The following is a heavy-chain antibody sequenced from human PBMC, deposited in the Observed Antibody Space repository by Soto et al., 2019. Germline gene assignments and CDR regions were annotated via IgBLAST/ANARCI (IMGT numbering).Heavy chain of an antibody. J-gene: IGHJ4*02. Sequence: QLQLQESGPGLVKPSETLSLTCTVSGGSIRSTTNYWGWIRQPPGKGLEWIGTIYYSGSTYYNPSLKIRLTVSVDTSENPFSLKLSSVTAADTAVYYCKRQYYGSGSNYFDYWGQGTLVTVSS. CDR1: GGSIRSTTNY. CDR2: IYYSGST. V-gene: IGHV4-39*01. D-gene: IGHD3-10*01. CDR3: KRQYYGSGSNYFDY.